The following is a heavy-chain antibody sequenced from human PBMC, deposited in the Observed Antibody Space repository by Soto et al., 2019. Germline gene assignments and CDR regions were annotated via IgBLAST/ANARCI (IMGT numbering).Heavy chain of an antibody. Sequence: GGSLRLSCSAPGFTFSSYAMSWVRQAPGKGLEWVSAISGSGGSTYYADSVKGRFTISRDNSKNTLYLQMNSLRAEDTAVYYCASGGIVVVPAPSGNPYCGGDCYFDYWGQGTLVTVSS. CDR1: GFTFSSYA. CDR3: ASGGIVVVPAPSGNPYCGGDCYFDY. V-gene: IGHV3-23*01. D-gene: IGHD2-2*01. CDR2: ISGSGGST. J-gene: IGHJ4*02.